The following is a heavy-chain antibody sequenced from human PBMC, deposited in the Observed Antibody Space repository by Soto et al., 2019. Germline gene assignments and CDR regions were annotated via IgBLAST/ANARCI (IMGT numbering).Heavy chain of an antibody. J-gene: IGHJ6*02. CDR3: TRCGIRYHSIGYYLGIDGMDV. V-gene: IGHV1-69*05. Sequence: QVQLVQSGAEVKKPESSVRVSCKASGGTFNSYAITWVRQAPGQGLEWMGGTIPMFGTTNYAEKFQGRVTISTDQSTXTAYMELGSLRSEDTAGYYCTRCGIRYHSIGYYLGIDGMDVWGQGTTVIVSS. CDR1: GGTFNSYA. CDR2: TIPMFGTT. D-gene: IGHD3-22*01.